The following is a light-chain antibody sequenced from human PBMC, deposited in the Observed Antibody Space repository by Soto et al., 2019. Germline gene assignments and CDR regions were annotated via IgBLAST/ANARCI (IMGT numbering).Light chain of an antibody. CDR3: QQSYSTPLT. CDR2: WVS. CDR1: QSVLYSSNNKNY. J-gene: IGKJ4*01. Sequence: DIVMTQSPDSLAVSLGERATINCKSSQSVLYSSNNKNYLAWYQQKPGHTPKLLIYWVSTRESGVPDRFSGSGSVTDFTLTISSLQAEDVAVYYCQQSYSTPLTFGGGTKVEIK. V-gene: IGKV4-1*01.